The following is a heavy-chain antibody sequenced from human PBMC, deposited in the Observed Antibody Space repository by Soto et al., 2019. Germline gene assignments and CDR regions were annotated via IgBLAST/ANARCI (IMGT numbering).Heavy chain of an antibody. D-gene: IGHD6-13*01. CDR2: ISSSSSTI. CDR1: GFTFSSYS. Sequence: PGGSLRLSCAASGFTFSSYSMNWVRQAPGKGLEWVSYISSSSSTIYYADSVKGRFTISRDNAKNSLYLQMNSLRAEDTAVYYCARAQGAGFIAAAVMSLDYYYYGMDVWGQGTTVTVSS. V-gene: IGHV3-48*01. CDR3: ARAQGAGFIAAAVMSLDYYYYGMDV. J-gene: IGHJ6*02.